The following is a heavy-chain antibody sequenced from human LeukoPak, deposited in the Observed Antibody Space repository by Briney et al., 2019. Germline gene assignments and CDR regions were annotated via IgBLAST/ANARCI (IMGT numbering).Heavy chain of an antibody. CDR1: GDSVSSNRAG. CDR2: TYYRSKWYN. J-gene: IGHJ4*02. Sequence: SQTLSLTCAISGDSVSSNRAGWSWIRQSPSRGLEWLGRTYYRSKWYNEYALYVKSRITINPDTSKNQFSLQLDSVTPEDTAVYYCARDIGAAADYWGQGTLVTVSS. D-gene: IGHD6-13*01. CDR3: ARDIGAAADY. V-gene: IGHV6-1*01.